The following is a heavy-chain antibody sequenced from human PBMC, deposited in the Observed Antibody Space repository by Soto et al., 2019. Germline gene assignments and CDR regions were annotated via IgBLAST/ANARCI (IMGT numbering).Heavy chain of an antibody. J-gene: IGHJ6*02. CDR1: GFSFSNYW. CDR3: ASGRGAPGGHYYYGMDV. CDR2: INQDGSGK. Sequence: PGGSLRLSCVVSGFSFSNYWMSWVRQAPGKGLEWVANINQDGSGKVYADSVKGRFTISRDNSKNTLYLQMNSLRAEDTAVYYCASGRGAPGGHYYYGMDVWGQGTTVTVSS. V-gene: IGHV3-7*02. D-gene: IGHD3-10*01.